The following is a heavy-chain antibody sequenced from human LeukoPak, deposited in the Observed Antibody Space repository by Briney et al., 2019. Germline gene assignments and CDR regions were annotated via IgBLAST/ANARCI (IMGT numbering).Heavy chain of an antibody. CDR1: GFTFSSYE. D-gene: IGHD1-14*01. CDR3: ARDTGARNLYYYYYYMDV. CDR2: ISSSSSTI. Sequence: GGSLRLSCAASGFTFSSYELNWVRQAPGKGLEWVSYISSSSSTIYYADSVKGRFTISRDNAKNSLYLQMNSLRAEDTAVYYCARDTGARNLYYYYYYMDVWGKGTTVTVSS. J-gene: IGHJ6*03. V-gene: IGHV3-48*01.